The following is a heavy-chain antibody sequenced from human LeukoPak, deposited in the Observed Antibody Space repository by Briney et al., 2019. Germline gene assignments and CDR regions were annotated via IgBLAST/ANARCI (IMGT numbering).Heavy chain of an antibody. CDR1: GGSFSGYY. CDR2: INHSGST. J-gene: IGHJ5*02. Sequence: PSETLSLTCAVCGGSFSGYYWSWIRQPPGKGLEWIGEINHSGSTNYNPSLKSRVTISVDTSKNQFSLKLSSVTAADTAVYYCARSGKYQLLFGRSSPPKLNWFDPWGQGTLATVSS. D-gene: IGHD2-2*01. CDR3: ARSGKYQLLFGRSSPPKLNWFDP. V-gene: IGHV4-34*01.